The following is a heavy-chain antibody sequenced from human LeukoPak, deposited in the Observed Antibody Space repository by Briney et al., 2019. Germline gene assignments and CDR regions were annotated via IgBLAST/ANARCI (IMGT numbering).Heavy chain of an antibody. CDR3: ASGRKLLTYFQQ. Sequence: SETVTRICTGSGASISNYYWSWIRQSPGKGLEWIGHIYYSGSTNYNPSLKMRVTISVDTSKNQFSLKLSSVTGADTAVYYCASGRKLLTYFQQWSQPTLVTVSS. CDR2: IYYSGST. D-gene: IGHD1-20*01. J-gene: IGHJ1*01. V-gene: IGHV4-59*01. CDR1: GASISNYY.